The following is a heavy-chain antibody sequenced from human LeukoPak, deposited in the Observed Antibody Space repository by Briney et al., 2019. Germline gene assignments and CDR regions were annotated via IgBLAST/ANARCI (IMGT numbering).Heavy chain of an antibody. CDR1: GFTFTSYG. V-gene: IGHV3-48*04. CDR3: ARCPGYYYYMDV. Sequence: GGSLRLSCAASGFTFTSYGMHWVRQAPGKGLEWVSYISSSGSTIYYADSVKGRFTISRDNAKNSLYLQMNSLRAEDTAVYYCARCPGYYYYMDVWGKGTTVTISS. J-gene: IGHJ6*03. CDR2: ISSSGSTI. D-gene: IGHD5/OR15-5a*01.